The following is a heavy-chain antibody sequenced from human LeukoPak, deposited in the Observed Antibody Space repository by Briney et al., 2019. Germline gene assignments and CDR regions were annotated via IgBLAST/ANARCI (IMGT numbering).Heavy chain of an antibody. CDR2: IYSSGST. J-gene: IGHJ4*02. CDR3: ARRGSPPAAFDS. Sequence: PSQTLSLTCTVSGVSISSDSYYWNWLRQPAGKGLEWIGRIYSSGSTNYNPSLKSRVTISVDTSKTQFSLRLNSVTAADTAVYYCARRGSPPAAFDSWGQGTQVTVSS. D-gene: IGHD1-26*01. V-gene: IGHV4-61*02. CDR1: GVSISSDSYY.